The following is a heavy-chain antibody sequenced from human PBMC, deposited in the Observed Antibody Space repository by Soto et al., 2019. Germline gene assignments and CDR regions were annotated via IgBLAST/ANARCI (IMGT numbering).Heavy chain of an antibody. CDR3: ARTTAVPNTLRSRYFFDY. D-gene: IGHD4-17*01. Sequence: SETLSLTCSVSGGSVSNKTYYWSWIRQPPGKRLEWIGYVYYSGTTNYNPSLKSRVTISVDLSKNQFSLRLSSVTTADTALYYCARTTAVPNTLRSRYFFDYWGQGPLVTVSS. V-gene: IGHV4-61*01. J-gene: IGHJ4*02. CDR2: VYYSGTT. CDR1: GGSVSNKTYY.